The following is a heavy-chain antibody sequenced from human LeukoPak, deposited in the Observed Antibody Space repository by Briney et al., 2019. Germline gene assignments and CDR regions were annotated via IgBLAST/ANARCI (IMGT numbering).Heavy chain of an antibody. CDR1: GYTFTGYY. CDR3: ARGSWFGELLLDY. V-gene: IGHV1-2*02. D-gene: IGHD3-10*01. Sequence: VASVKVSCKASGYTFTGYYMHWVRQAPGQGLERMGWINPNSGGTNYAQKFQGRVTMTRDTSIRTAYMELSRLRSDDTAVYYCARGSWFGELLLDYWGQGTLVTVSS. J-gene: IGHJ4*02. CDR2: INPNSGGT.